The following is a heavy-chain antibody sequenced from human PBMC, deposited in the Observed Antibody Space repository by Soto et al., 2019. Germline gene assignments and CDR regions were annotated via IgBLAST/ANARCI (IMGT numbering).Heavy chain of an antibody. CDR1: GGTISSYA. V-gene: IGHV1-69*13. Sequence: SVKVSFKGAGGTISSYASSWGRQDPGQGLEWMGGIIPIFGTANYTQKFQGRDTINADESTSTAYMELSSMRSEDTAVYYYARESLYYNDSSGYYSRTYFDYWGQGTLVTVSS. J-gene: IGHJ4*02. D-gene: IGHD3-22*01. CDR2: IIPIFGTA. CDR3: ARESLYYNDSSGYYSRTYFDY.